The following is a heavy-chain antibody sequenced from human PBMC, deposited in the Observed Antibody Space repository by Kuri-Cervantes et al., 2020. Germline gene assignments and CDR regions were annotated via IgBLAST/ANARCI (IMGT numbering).Heavy chain of an antibody. V-gene: IGHV3-9*01. CDR2: ISWNSGSI. CDR3: AKDTVDYYYYGMDV. CDR1: GFTFDDYA. J-gene: IGHJ6*02. Sequence: GGSLRLSCAASGFTFDDYAMHWVRQAPGKGLEWVSGISWNSGSIGYADPVKGRFTISRDNAKNSLYLQMNSLRAEDTALYYCAKDTVDYYYYGMDVWGQGTTVTVSS.